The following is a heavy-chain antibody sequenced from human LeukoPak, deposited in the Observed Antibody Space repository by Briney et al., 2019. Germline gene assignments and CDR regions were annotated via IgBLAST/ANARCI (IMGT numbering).Heavy chain of an antibody. CDR1: GFTFISYS. D-gene: IGHD3-10*02. CDR3: AELGITMIGGV. J-gene: IGHJ6*04. CDR2: ISSSSSYI. V-gene: IGHV3-21*01. Sequence: GGSLRLSCAASGFTFISYSMNWVRQAPGKGLEWVSSISSSSSYIYYADSVKGRFTISRDNAKNSLYLQMNSLRAEDTAVYYCAELGITMIGGVWGKGTTVTISS.